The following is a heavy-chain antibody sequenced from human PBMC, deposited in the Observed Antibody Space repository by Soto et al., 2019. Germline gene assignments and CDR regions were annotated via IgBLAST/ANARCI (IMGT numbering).Heavy chain of an antibody. V-gene: IGHV3-53*02. CDR2: TYSGGST. D-gene: IGHD1-26*01. CDR3: ARKLSGAVQGWAYGMDV. CDR1: GFTVSAYN. J-gene: IGHJ6*02. Sequence: EVHLVESGGGLMQPGGSLRLSCAASGFTVSAYNMIWVRQAPVKGLEWVSVTYSGGSTQYADYVKGRFTVSRDNSKNTLYLQMSSLRDEDTAVYSCARKLSGAVQGWAYGMDVWGRGTTFTFSS.